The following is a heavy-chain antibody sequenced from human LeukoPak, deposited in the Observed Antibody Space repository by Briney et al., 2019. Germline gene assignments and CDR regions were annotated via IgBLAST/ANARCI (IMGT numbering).Heavy chain of an antibody. CDR1: GFTFSNYA. D-gene: IGHD3-22*01. J-gene: IGHJ4*02. Sequence: GGSLRLSCAASGFTFSNYAMSWVRQAPGKGLEWVSAISGSGGNTYYADSVKGRFTISRDNAKNTLDLQMNSLRADDTGVYYCADYNSGYSLDYWGQGTLVTVSS. CDR3: ADYNSGYSLDY. V-gene: IGHV3-23*01. CDR2: ISGSGGNT.